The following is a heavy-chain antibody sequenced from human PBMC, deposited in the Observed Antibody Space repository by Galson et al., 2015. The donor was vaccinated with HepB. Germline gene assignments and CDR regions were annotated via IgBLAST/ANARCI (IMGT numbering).Heavy chain of an antibody. D-gene: IGHD6-19*01. J-gene: IGHJ5*02. CDR2: ISSNSDYI. CDR1: GFTFSNYN. V-gene: IGHV3-21*01. Sequence: SLRLSCAASGFTFSNYNMNWVRQPPGKGLEWVASISSNSDYIYYADSVKGRFTISRDNAKNSLYLQVNGLRAEDTAIYYCARDWGKAVAGTWWFDPWGQGTLVTVSS. CDR3: ARDWGKAVAGTWWFDP.